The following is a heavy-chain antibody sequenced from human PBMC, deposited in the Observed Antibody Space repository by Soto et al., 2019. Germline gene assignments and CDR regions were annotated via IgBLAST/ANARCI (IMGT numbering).Heavy chain of an antibody. CDR2: ISAYNGNT. Sequence: QVQLVQSGAEVKKPGASVKVSCKAPGYTFTSYGISWVRQAPGQGLEWMGWISAYNGNTNYAQKLQGRVTMTTDTSTSTAYMELRSLRSDDTAVYYCAREGDFTYYYDSSGYYYFDYWGQGTLVTVSS. CDR1: GYTFTSYG. CDR3: AREGDFTYYYDSSGYYYFDY. D-gene: IGHD3-22*01. J-gene: IGHJ4*02. V-gene: IGHV1-18*04.